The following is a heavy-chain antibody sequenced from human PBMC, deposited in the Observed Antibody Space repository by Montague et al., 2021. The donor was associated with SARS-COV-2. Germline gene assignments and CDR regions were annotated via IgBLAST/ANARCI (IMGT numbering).Heavy chain of an antibody. Sequence: SDTLSLTCTVSGGSISSSDYYWGWIREPPGKGLEWIGSIYYSGSTYYTPSLKSRVTISVDTPKNQFSLRLSSVTAADTAVYYCARHSGRDTIFGVVIIFDAFDIWGQGTMVTVSS. J-gene: IGHJ3*02. V-gene: IGHV4-39*01. CDR1: GGSISSSDYY. CDR3: ARHSGRDTIFGVVIIFDAFDI. D-gene: IGHD3-3*01. CDR2: IYYSGST.